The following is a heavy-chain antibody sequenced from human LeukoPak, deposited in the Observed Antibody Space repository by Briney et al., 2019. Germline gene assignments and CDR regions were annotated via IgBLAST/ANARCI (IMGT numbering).Heavy chain of an antibody. V-gene: IGHV4-59*05. J-gene: IGHJ5*02. Sequence: GSLRLSCAASGFTFSSYAMSWVRQAPGKGLEWIGSIYYSGNTYYNSSLKSRITISVNTTKNQVALKLSSVTAADTAVYYCARVRGPDGWFAPWGQGTLVSVSS. CDR2: IYYSGNT. CDR1: GFTFSSYA. CDR3: ARVRGPDGWFAP.